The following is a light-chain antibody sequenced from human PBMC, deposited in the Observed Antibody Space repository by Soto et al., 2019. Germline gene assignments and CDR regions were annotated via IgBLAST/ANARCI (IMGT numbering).Light chain of an antibody. CDR1: SSDVGDYDY. J-gene: IGLJ3*02. CDR3: CSYAGSYTWM. V-gene: IGLV2-11*01. Sequence: QSALTQPRSVSGSPGQSVTISCTGTSSDVGDYDYVSWYQQHPGKAPKLMIYVVSKRPSGVPDRFSGSKSGNTASLTISGLQAEDEADYYCCSYAGSYTWMFGGGTKLTVL. CDR2: VVS.